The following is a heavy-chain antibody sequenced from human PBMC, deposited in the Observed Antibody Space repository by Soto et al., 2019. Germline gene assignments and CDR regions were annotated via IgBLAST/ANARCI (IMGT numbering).Heavy chain of an antibody. Sequence: QVQLVESGGGVVQPGKSLRLSCVASGFTFSNYGMQWVRQAPDKGLEWVAVISYDENNQYYADSVRGRLTISRDNSKNTLYLEIDSLRPEDSAVYYCARSPGGSSYYVADYWGQGSLVTGSS. D-gene: IGHD1-26*01. V-gene: IGHV3-30*03. CDR2: ISYDENNQ. J-gene: IGHJ4*02. CDR1: GFTFSNYG. CDR3: ARSPGGSSYYVADY.